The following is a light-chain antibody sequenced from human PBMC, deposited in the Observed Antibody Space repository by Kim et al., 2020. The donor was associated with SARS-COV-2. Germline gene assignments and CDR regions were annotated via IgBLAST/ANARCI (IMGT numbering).Light chain of an antibody. CDR2: KDN. Sequence: SVCPGQTASITCSGDKLGDKYATWYQQKSGQSPVLVIYKDNKRPSGIPERFSGSNSGNTATLTISGTQAMDEADYYCQAWDSSTYVFGPGTKVTVL. CDR3: QAWDSSTYV. J-gene: IGLJ1*01. CDR1: KLGDKY. V-gene: IGLV3-1*01.